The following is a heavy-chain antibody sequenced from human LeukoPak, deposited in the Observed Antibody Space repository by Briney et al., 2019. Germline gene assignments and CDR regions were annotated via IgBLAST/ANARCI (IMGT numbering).Heavy chain of an antibody. D-gene: IGHD5-12*01. Sequence: GATLRLSCAASGFTFANAWMSWVRQAPGKGLECVGRIKSKTDGETTDYAAPVKGRFTISRDDSKNMLYLQMNSLKSEDTAVYYCTADLPPPRGYDYPFDYWGQGSLVTVSS. CDR3: TADLPPPRGYDYPFDY. CDR2: IKSKTDGETT. CDR1: GFTFANAW. J-gene: IGHJ4*02. V-gene: IGHV3-15*01.